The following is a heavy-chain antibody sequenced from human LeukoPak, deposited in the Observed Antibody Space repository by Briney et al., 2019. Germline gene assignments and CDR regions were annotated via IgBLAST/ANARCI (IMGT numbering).Heavy chain of an antibody. CDR1: GFTFSSYA. D-gene: IGHD6-19*01. CDR3: ARRIAVAKVNDR. J-gene: IGHJ4*02. CDR2: IKQDGSEK. V-gene: IGHV3-7*01. Sequence: PGGSLRLSCAASGFTFSSYAMSWVRQAPGKGLKWVANIKQDGSEKYYVDSVKGRFTISRDNAKNSLYLQMNSLRAEDTAVYYCARRIAVAKVNDRWGQGTLVTVSS.